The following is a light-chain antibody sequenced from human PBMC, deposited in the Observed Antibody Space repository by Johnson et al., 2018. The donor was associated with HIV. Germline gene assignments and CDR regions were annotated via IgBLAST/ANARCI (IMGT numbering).Light chain of an antibody. CDR3: GTWDSSLSAGDV. CDR2: ENI. J-gene: IGLJ1*01. V-gene: IGLV1-51*02. Sequence: HSVLTQPLSVSAAPGQKVTISCSGSSSNIGNNYVSWYQQLPGTAPKLLVYENIKRPSGIPDRFSGSKSGTSATLGIAGLQTGDEADYYCGTWDSSLSAGDVFGTGTKVTVL. CDR1: SSNIGNNY.